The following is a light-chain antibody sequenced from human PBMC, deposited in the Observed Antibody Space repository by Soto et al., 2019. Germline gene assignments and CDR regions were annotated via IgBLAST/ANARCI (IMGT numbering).Light chain of an antibody. J-gene: IGKJ5*01. CDR2: GAS. CDR3: QQAYSFPIT. V-gene: IGKV1-39*01. CDR1: QSISGY. Sequence: DIQMTQSPSSLSASVRDRVTITCRASQSISGYLNWYQHKPGRTPELLIHGASRLQSGVPARFSGSGSGTDFTLSINSLQPEDFATYYCQQAYSFPITFGQGTRLEIK.